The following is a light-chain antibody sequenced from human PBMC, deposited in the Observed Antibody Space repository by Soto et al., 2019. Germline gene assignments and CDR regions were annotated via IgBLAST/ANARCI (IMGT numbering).Light chain of an antibody. CDR3: TSYAGSDNLGV. J-gene: IGLJ1*01. V-gene: IGLV2-8*01. Sequence: QSALTQPPSASGSPGQSVTISCTGTSGDVGGYNYVSWYQQHPGKAPKLLIYEINKRPSGVPDRFSGSKSGNTASLTVSGLQAEDEADYYCTSYAGSDNLGVFGTGTKRTVL. CDR1: SGDVGGYNY. CDR2: EIN.